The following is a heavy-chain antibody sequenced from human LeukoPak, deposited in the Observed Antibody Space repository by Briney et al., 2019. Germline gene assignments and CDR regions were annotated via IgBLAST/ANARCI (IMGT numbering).Heavy chain of an antibody. CDR1: GFTFSSYS. CDR3: AREGQDNWFDP. Sequence: GGSLRLSCAASGFTFSSYSMNWVRQAPGKGLEWVSSISSSSSYIYYADSVKGRFTISRDNAKNSLYLQMNSLRAEDTAVYYCAREGQDNWFDPWGQGTLVTVSS. CDR2: ISSSSSYI. J-gene: IGHJ5*02. V-gene: IGHV3-21*01.